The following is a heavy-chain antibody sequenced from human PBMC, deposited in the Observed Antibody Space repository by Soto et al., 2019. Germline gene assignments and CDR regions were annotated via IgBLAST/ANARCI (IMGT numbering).Heavy chain of an antibody. CDR3: ARQQLLPYYYSLDV. Sequence: SETLSLTCTVSGGSISGYYWSWTRQPPGKGLEYIGYIYYRGSTNYNPSPKSRVTMSVDTSRNLFSLKVNSVTAADTAVYYCARQQLLPYYYSLDVWGQRTTVTVSS. CDR1: GGSISGYY. J-gene: IGHJ6*02. CDR2: IYYRGST. D-gene: IGHD6-13*01. V-gene: IGHV4-59*01.